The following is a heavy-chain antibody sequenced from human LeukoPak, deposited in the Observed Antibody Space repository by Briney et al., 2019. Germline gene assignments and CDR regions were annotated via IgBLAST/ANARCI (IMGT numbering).Heavy chain of an antibody. V-gene: IGHV1-2*02. CDR2: INPNSGGT. D-gene: IGHD6-19*01. J-gene: IGHJ4*02. Sequence: ASVEVSCKASEYTFTGYYMHWVRQAPGQGLEWMGWINPNSGGTNYAQKFQGRVTMTRDTSISTAYMELSRLRSDDTAVYYCARESVAGNFDYWGQGTLVTVSS. CDR3: ARESVAGNFDY. CDR1: EYTFTGYY.